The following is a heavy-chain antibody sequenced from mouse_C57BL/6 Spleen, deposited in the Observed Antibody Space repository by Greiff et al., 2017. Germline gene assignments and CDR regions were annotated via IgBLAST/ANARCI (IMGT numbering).Heavy chain of an antibody. D-gene: IGHD1-2*01. V-gene: IGHV1-64*01. CDR3: ARLGYYGLWLAY. J-gene: IGHJ3*01. Sequence: QVQLQQPGAELVKPGASVKLSCKASGYTFTSYWMHWVKQRPGQGLEWIGMIHPNSGSTNYNEKFKSKATLTVDKSSSTAYMQLSSLTSEDSAVYYCARLGYYGLWLAYWGQGTLVTVSA. CDR1: GYTFTSYW. CDR2: IHPNSGST.